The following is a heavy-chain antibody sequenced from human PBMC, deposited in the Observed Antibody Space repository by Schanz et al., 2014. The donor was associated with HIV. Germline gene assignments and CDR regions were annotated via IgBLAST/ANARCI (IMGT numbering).Heavy chain of an antibody. V-gene: IGHV3-23*04. D-gene: IGHD6-13*01. CDR2: ISGNSGHT. CDR3: AREKYSSTWWRAGLYFYGMDV. CDR1: GFTFSSYG. J-gene: IGHJ6*02. Sequence: EVQLVESGGGLVKPGGSLRLSCAASGFTFSSYGMSWVRQAPGKGLEWVSGISGNSGHTWYADSVKGRFTISRDNPKNMLYLQMNSLRAEDTAVYYCAREKYSSTWWRAGLYFYGMDVWGQGTTVTVSS.